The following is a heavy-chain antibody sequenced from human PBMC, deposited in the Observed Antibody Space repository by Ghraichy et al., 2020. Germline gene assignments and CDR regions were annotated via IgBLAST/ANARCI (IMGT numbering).Heavy chain of an antibody. CDR3: ARGTFDYSREDHGGAFDY. D-gene: IGHD4-11*01. Sequence: GGSLRLSCAPSGFTFGSYEMNWVRQAPGKGLEWVSYISGRGDTMYYADSVKGRFAVTRNNVKNSLLLQMNSLRAEDTGIYYCARGTFDYSREDHGGAFDYWGQGTLVTVSS. CDR1: GFTFGSYE. J-gene: IGHJ4*02. CDR2: ISGRGDTM. V-gene: IGHV3-48*03.